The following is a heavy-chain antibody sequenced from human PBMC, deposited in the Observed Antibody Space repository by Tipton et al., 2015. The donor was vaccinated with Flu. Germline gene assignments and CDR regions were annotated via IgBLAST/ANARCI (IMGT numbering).Heavy chain of an antibody. CDR1: GYSISSGYY. J-gene: IGHJ4*02. CDR2: ISHSGRT. CDR3: ARSTYHYGSGSSDY. D-gene: IGHD3-10*01. Sequence: TLSLTCTISGYSISSGYYWGWIRQPPGKGLEWIGCISHSGRTYYNPSLKSRVTISVDTAKNQFSQRRSSVTAADTAVYYCARSTYHYGSGSSDYWGQGTLVTVSS. V-gene: IGHV4-38-2*02.